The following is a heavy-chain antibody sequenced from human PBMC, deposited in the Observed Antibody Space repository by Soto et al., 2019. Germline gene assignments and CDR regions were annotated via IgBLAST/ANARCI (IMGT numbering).Heavy chain of an antibody. CDR1: GYTLTELS. V-gene: IGHV1-24*01. CDR2: FDPEDGET. J-gene: IGHJ3*02. CDR3: ATDGEQQQPSRSAFDI. D-gene: IGHD6-13*01. Sequence: QVQLVQSGAEVKKPGASVKVSCKVSGYTLTELSMHWVRQAPGKGLEWMGGFDPEDGETIYAQKFQGRVTMTEDTSTDTAYMELSSLRSEDTAVYYCATDGEQQQPSRSAFDIWGQGTMVTVSS.